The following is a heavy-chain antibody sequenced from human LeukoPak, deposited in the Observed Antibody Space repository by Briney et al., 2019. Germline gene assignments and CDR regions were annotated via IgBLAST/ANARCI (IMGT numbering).Heavy chain of an antibody. Sequence: PGGSLRLSCAASGFTFSIYGMLWVRQAPGKGLEWVAVISYDGSNKYYADSVKGRFTISRDNSKNTLYLQMNSLRAEDTAVYYCAKDRDSSYSDYWGQGTLVTVSS. CDR3: AKDRDSSYSDY. J-gene: IGHJ4*02. CDR1: GFTFSIYG. CDR2: ISYDGSNK. D-gene: IGHD6-19*01. V-gene: IGHV3-30*18.